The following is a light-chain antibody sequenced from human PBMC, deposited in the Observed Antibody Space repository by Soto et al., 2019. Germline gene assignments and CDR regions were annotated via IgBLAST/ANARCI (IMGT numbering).Light chain of an antibody. J-gene: IGKJ1*01. Sequence: EIVLTQFPGTVSLSPGERATLSCRASQSISNNYLTWYQQKPGQAPRLLIYRVYNRATGIPDRFSGSGSGTDFTLTISRLEPEDFAVYFCPQYGSSPWTFGQGTKVEIK. V-gene: IGKV3-20*01. CDR3: PQYGSSPWT. CDR2: RVY. CDR1: QSISNNY.